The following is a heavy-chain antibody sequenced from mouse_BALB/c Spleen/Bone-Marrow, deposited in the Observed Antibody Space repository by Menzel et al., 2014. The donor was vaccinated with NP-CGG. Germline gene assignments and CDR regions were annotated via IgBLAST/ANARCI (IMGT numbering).Heavy chain of an antibody. Sequence: VRLQQSGAELVRPGALVKLSCKASGFNIKDYYMHWVKQRPEQGLEWIGWIDPENGNTIYDPKFQGKASITADTSSNTAHLQLSSLTSEDTAVYYCASGYYGSSPYWYFDVWGAGTTVTVSS. CDR3: ASGYYGSSPYWYFDV. CDR1: GFNIKDYY. D-gene: IGHD1-1*01. CDR2: IDPENGNT. V-gene: IGHV14-1*02. J-gene: IGHJ1*01.